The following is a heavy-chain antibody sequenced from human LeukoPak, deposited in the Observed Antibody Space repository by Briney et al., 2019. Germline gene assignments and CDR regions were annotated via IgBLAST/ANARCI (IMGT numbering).Heavy chain of an antibody. J-gene: IGHJ5*02. D-gene: IGHD3-3*01. CDR1: GGSISSYY. CDR2: ISTSGSA. CDR3: ARSSTITIFGVINWFDP. Sequence: PSETLSLTCTASGGSISSYYWSWIRQSAGKGLEWIGRISTSGSASYNPPLKSRLTMSVDTSKNQFSLTLSSVTAADTAVYYCARSSTITIFGVINWFDPWGQGTLVTVSS. V-gene: IGHV4-4*07.